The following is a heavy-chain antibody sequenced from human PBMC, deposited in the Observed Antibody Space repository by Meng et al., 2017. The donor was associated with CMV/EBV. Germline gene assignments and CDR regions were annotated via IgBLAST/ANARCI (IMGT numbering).Heavy chain of an antibody. CDR3: ARGWGADIVVVPAAQKIFDY. CDR1: SFSGYY. CDR2: INHSGST. V-gene: IGHV4-34*01. D-gene: IGHD2-2*01. J-gene: IGHJ4*02. Sequence: SFSGYYWSRIRQPPGRGLEWIGEINHSGSTNYHPSLKSRVTISVDTSKHQFSLKLSSVTAADTAVYYCARGWGADIVVVPAAQKIFDYWGQGTLVTVSS.